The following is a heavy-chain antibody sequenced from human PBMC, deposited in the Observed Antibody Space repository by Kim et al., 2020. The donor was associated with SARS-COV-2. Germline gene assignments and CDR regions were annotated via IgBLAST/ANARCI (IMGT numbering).Heavy chain of an antibody. CDR3: ARGRIYNYGSFDY. CDR1: DFTFSSYG. D-gene: IGHD5-18*01. J-gene: IGHJ4*02. V-gene: IGHV3-33*01. CDR2: IWYDGSNK. Sequence: GGSLRLSCVASDFTFSSYGMHWVRQAPGKGLEWVAGIWYDGSNKYYADSVKGRFTISRDNSKNTLYLQMNSLRAEDTALYHCARGRIYNYGSFDYWGQGTLVTVSS.